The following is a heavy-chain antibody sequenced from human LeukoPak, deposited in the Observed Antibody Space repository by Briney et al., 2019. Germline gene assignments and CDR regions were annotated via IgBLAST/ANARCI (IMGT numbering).Heavy chain of an antibody. Sequence: SETLSLTCAVYGGSFSGYYWSWIRQPPGKGLEWIGSICYSGSTYYNPSLKSRVTISVDTSKNQFSLKLSSVTAADTAVYYCASLLMTTVTLGWGQGTLVTVSS. CDR2: ICYSGST. CDR3: ASLLMTTVTLG. J-gene: IGHJ4*02. CDR1: GGSFSGYY. V-gene: IGHV4-34*01. D-gene: IGHD4-11*01.